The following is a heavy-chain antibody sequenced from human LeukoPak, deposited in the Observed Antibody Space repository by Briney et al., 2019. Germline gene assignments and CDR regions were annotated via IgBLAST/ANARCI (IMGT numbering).Heavy chain of an antibody. J-gene: IGHJ4*02. V-gene: IGHV4-34*01. CDR2: INHSGST. Sequence: SETLSLTCAVYGGSFSGYYWSWIRQPPGKGLEWIGEINHSGSTNYNPSLKSRVAISVDTSKNQFSLKLSSVTAADTAVYYCASSQPFDYWGQGTLVTVSS. CDR3: ASSQPFDY. CDR1: GGSFSGYY.